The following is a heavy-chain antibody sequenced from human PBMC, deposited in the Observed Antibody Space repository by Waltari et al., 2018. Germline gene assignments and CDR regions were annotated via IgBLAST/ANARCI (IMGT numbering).Heavy chain of an antibody. Sequence: QVQLQQWGAGLLKPSEPLSLTGGVRGGSFSSYSWSWIRQSPGKGLEWIGEINHAGNIHYNPSFKSRVTMSIDTARNQFSLEVKSVIAADTAVYFCARISGLDYATPMWGLGTVVTVSS. D-gene: IGHD5-12*01. CDR2: INHAGNI. CDR3: ARISGLDYATPM. V-gene: IGHV4-34*01. CDR1: GGSFSSYS. J-gene: IGHJ3*01.